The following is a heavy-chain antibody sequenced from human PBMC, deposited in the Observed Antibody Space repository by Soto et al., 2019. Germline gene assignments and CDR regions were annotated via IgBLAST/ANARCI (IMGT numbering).Heavy chain of an antibody. Sequence: GGSLRLSCAASGFTFSSYGMHWVRQAPGKGLEWVAVIWYDGSNKYYADSVKGRFTISRDNSKNTLYLQMNSLRAEDTAVYYCARDTLRDGYNGDYWGQGTLVTVSS. V-gene: IGHV3-33*01. D-gene: IGHD5-12*01. CDR1: GFTFSSYG. J-gene: IGHJ4*02. CDR3: ARDTLRDGYNGDY. CDR2: IWYDGSNK.